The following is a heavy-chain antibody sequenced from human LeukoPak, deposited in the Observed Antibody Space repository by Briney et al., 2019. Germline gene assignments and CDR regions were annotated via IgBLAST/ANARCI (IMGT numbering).Heavy chain of an antibody. Sequence: GGSLRLSCAASGFTVSSNYMSWVRQAPGKGLEWVSVIYSGGSTYYADSVKGRFSISRGNSKNTLYLQMNSLRAEDTAVYYCARAGSGQWYIDYWGQGTLVTVSS. D-gene: IGHD6-19*01. CDR2: IYSGGST. J-gene: IGHJ4*02. CDR3: ARAGSGQWYIDY. V-gene: IGHV3-66*01. CDR1: GFTVSSNY.